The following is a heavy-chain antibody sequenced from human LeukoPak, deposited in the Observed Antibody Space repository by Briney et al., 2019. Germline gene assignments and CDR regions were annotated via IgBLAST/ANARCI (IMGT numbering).Heavy chain of an antibody. J-gene: IGHJ4*02. D-gene: IGHD3-22*01. CDR1: GGSFSGYY. Sequence: PSETLSLTCAVYGGSFSGYYWSWVRQPPGKGLEWIGEINHSGSTNYNPSLKSRVTISVDTSKNQFSLKLSSVTAADTAVYYCARDYYDSSGYYYGFDYWGQGTLVTVSS. CDR3: ARDYYDSSGYYYGFDY. V-gene: IGHV4-34*01. CDR2: INHSGST.